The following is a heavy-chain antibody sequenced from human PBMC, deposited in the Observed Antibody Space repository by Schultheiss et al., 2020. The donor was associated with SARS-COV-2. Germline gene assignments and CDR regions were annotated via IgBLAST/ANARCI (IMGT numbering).Heavy chain of an antibody. CDR3: AREMGATDN. CDR1: GFTFSSYG. Sequence: GESLKISCAASGFTFSSYGMHWVRQAPGKGLEWVAVISYDGSNKYYADSVKGRFTISRDNSRNTVSLQMNSLRVEDTAVYYCAREMGATDNWGQGTRVTVSS. V-gene: IGHV3-30*12. CDR2: ISYDGSNK. D-gene: IGHD1-26*01. J-gene: IGHJ4*02.